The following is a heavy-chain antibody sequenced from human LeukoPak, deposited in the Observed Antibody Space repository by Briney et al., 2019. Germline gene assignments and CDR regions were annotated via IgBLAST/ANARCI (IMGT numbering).Heavy chain of an antibody. Sequence: SVKVSCKASGGTFSSYAISWVRQAPGQGLEWMGRIIPILGIANYAQKFQGRVTITADKSTSTAYMELSSLRSEDTAVYYCARVGGRGCFSEALLFDPWGQGTLVTVSS. D-gene: IGHD4/OR15-4a*01. J-gene: IGHJ5*02. CDR1: GGTFSSYA. CDR2: IIPILGIA. CDR3: ARVGGRGCFSEALLFDP. V-gene: IGHV1-69*04.